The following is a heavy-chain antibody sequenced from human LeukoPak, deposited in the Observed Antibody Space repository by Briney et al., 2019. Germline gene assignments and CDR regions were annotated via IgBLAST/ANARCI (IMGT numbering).Heavy chain of an antibody. V-gene: IGHV1-8*01. J-gene: IGHJ5*02. Sequence: ASVKVSCKASGYTFTSYDINWVRQATGQVLEWMGWMNPNSGNTGYAQKFQGRVTMTRNTSISTAYMELSSLRSEDTAVYYCARARGRYQLLKPVDWFDPWGQGTLVTVSS. CDR3: ARARGRYQLLKPVDWFDP. CDR2: MNPNSGNT. CDR1: GYTFTSYD. D-gene: IGHD2-2*01.